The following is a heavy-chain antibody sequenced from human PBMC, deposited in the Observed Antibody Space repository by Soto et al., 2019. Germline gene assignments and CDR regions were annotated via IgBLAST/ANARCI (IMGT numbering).Heavy chain of an antibody. J-gene: IGHJ4*02. CDR2: ISGDGVTT. Sequence: EVQLVESGGDLVQRGGSLRLSCAASGFPFSSYWMHWVRHTPGKGLDWVARISGDGVTTYYADSVTGRFTVSRDNAKNTLYMQISGLRAEDTAVYYCAREYYGLLTGYSTDYWGQGTLVSVSS. CDR3: AREYYGLLTGYSTDY. CDR1: GFPFSSYW. D-gene: IGHD3-9*01. V-gene: IGHV3-74*01.